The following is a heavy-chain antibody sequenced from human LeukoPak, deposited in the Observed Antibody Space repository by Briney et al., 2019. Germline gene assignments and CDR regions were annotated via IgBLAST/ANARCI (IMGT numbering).Heavy chain of an antibody. CDR3: AKDRRRYCSGGSCYFDY. Sequence: PGGSLRLSCAASGFTFSSYGMHWVRQAPGKGLEWVAVISHDGSNKYYADSVKGRFTISRDNSKNTLYLQMNSLRAEDTAVYYCAKDRRRYCSGGSCYFDYWGQGTLVTVSS. CDR1: GFTFSSYG. CDR2: ISHDGSNK. V-gene: IGHV3-30*18. J-gene: IGHJ4*02. D-gene: IGHD2-15*01.